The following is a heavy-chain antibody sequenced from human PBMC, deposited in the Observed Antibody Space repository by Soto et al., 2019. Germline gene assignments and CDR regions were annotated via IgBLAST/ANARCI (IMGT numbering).Heavy chain of an antibody. CDR2: ISYHGNSE. V-gene: IGHV3-30*18. Sequence: QVQLVESGGGVVRPGNSLRLSCAASGFILSNYDMLWIRQAPGKGLEWLASISYHGNSEFYADSVKGRLTISRDTSNNTLYLEMSSLRAEDTAVYYCAKDSDTFDVWGQGTMVTVS. CDR3: AKDSDTFDV. CDR1: GFILSNYD. J-gene: IGHJ3*01.